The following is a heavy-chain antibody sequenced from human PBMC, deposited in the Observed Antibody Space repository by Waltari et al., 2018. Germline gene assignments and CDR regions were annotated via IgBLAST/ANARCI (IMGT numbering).Heavy chain of an antibody. V-gene: IGHV3-48*03. J-gene: IGHJ3*02. D-gene: IGHD5-18*01. Sequence: SSGSTIYYADSVKGRFTISRDNAKNSLYLQMNSLRAEDTAVYYCARAKAKYTATGAFDIWGQGTMVTVSS. CDR2: SSGSTI. CDR3: ARAKAKYTATGAFDI.